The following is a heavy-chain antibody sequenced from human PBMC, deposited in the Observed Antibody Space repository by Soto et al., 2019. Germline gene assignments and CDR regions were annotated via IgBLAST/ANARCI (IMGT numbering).Heavy chain of an antibody. V-gene: IGHV2-5*01. J-gene: IGHJ4*02. Sequence: SGPTLVNPTQTLTLTCTFSGFSLSTSGVGVGWIRQPPGKALEWLALIYWNDDKRYSPSLKSRLTITKHTSKNQVVLTMTNMDPVDTATYYCAHRPRTYYYDSSGYYPTEPFDYWGQGTLVTVSS. D-gene: IGHD3-22*01. CDR1: GFSLSTSGVG. CDR2: IYWNDDK. CDR3: AHRPRTYYYDSSGYYPTEPFDY.